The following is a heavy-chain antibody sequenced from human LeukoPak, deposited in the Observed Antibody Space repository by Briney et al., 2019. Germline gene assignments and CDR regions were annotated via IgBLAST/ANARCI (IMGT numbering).Heavy chain of an antibody. D-gene: IGHD3-10*01. CDR3: ARQSTSGSYYRRGFGY. CDR2: IHYNGDT. CDR1: SGSISSNSFY. V-gene: IGHV4-39*01. Sequence: SETLSLTCTISSGSISSNSFYWGWIRQPPGEGLEWIGSIHYNGDTYYNPSLKSRVTISVDTSKNQFSLKLSSVTAADTAVYYCARQSTSGSYYRRGFGYWGQGTLVTVSS. J-gene: IGHJ4*02.